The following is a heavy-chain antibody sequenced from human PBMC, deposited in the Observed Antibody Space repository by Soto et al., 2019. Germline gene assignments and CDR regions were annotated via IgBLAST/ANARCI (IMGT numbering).Heavy chain of an antibody. Sequence: QVQLVQSGAEVKKPGSSVKVSCKASGGTVSSYAISWMGQAPGQGLEWMGGIIPVFGTVNYAQKLQGRVTITADESTSTAYMELSSLRSEDTAVYYCARGYCSGGSCFKYNYHGMDVWGQGTTVTVSS. CDR2: IIPVFGTV. CDR1: GGTVSSYA. D-gene: IGHD2-15*01. J-gene: IGHJ6*02. CDR3: ARGYCSGGSCFKYNYHGMDV. V-gene: IGHV1-69*12.